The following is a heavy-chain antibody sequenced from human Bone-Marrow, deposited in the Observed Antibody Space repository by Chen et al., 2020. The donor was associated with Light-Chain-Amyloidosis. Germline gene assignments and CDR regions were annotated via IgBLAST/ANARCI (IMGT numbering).Heavy chain of an antibody. CDR2: ISGSGGSR. J-gene: IGHJ3*02. CDR3: AKDISYDDILPGYPADAFDI. D-gene: IGHD3-9*01. V-gene: IGHV3-23*04. Sequence: EVQLVESGGGLLQRGGSLRLSCAASGFAFSSYAMSWVRQAPGKGLEWVATISGSGGSRCYGAYVKGRITISRDHSKNALFLQMNSLRAEDTAVYYCAKDISYDDILPGYPADAFDIWGQGTMVTVSS. CDR1: GFAFSSYA.